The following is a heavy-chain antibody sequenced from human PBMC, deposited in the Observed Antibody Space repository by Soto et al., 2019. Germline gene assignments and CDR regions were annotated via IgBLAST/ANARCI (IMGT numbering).Heavy chain of an antibody. CDR1: GGSFSGYY. V-gene: IGHV4-34*01. Sequence: SETLSLTCAVYGGSFSGYYWSWIRQPPGKGLEWIGEINHSGSTNYNPSLKSRVTISVDTSKNQFSLKLSSATAADTAVYYCARGAYDFWSGHYYYYGMDVWGQGTTVTVSS. D-gene: IGHD3-3*01. CDR2: INHSGST. CDR3: ARGAYDFWSGHYYYYGMDV. J-gene: IGHJ6*02.